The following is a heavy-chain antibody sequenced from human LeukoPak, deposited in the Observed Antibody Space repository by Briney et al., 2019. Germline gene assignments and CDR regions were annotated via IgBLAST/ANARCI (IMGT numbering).Heavy chain of an antibody. CDR2: INHSGST. CDR3: ARGYCSSTSCYAVAFDI. Sequence: PSETLSLTCAVYGGSFSGHYWSWIRQPPGKGLEWIGEINHSGSTNYNPSLKSRVTISVDTSKNQFSLKLSSVTAADTAVYYCARGYCSSTSCYAVAFDIWGQGTMVTVSS. D-gene: IGHD2-2*01. CDR1: GGSFSGHY. J-gene: IGHJ3*02. V-gene: IGHV4-34*01.